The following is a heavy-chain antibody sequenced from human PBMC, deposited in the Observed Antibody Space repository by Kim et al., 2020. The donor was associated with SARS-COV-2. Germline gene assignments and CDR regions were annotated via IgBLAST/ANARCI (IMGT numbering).Heavy chain of an antibody. CDR1: GGSISSSSYY. J-gene: IGHJ5*02. Sequence: SETLSLTCTVSGGSISSSSYYWGWIRQPPGKGLEWIGSIYYSGSTYYNPSLKSRVTISVDTSKNQFSLKLSSVTAADKAVYYCARHGHITMIVVVIIPGWFDPWGQGTLVTVSS. D-gene: IGHD3-22*01. CDR3: ARHGHITMIVVVIIPGWFDP. V-gene: IGHV4-39*01. CDR2: IYYSGST.